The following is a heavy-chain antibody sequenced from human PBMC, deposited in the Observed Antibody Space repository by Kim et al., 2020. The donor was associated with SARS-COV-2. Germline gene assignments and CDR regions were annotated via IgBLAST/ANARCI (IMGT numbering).Heavy chain of an antibody. D-gene: IGHD4-17*01. CDR1: GFTVSSNY. J-gene: IGHJ6*02. V-gene: IGHV3-53*01. Sequence: GGSLRLSCAASGFTVSSNYMSWVRQAPGKGLEWVSVIYSGGSTYYADSVKGRFTISRDNSKTTLYLQMNSLRAEATAVYYCARARDLYGDYYYGMDVWGQGNTFTVSS. CDR3: ARARDLYGDYYYGMDV. CDR2: IYSGGST.